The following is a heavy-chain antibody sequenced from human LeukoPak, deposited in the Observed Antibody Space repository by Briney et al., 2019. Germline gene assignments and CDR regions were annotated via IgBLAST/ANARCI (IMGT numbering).Heavy chain of an antibody. CDR1: GFTVSSNS. V-gene: IGHV3-53*01. J-gene: IGHJ4*02. CDR3: ARRAGDNAHPYDY. Sequence: GGSLRLSCTVSGFTVSSNSMSWVRQAPGKGLEWVSFIYSGGNTHNSDSVRGRFTISRDNSKKSLYLQMNSVRAEDTAAYYCARRAGDNAHPYDYWGQGTLVTVSS. CDR2: IYSGGNT. D-gene: IGHD4-23*01.